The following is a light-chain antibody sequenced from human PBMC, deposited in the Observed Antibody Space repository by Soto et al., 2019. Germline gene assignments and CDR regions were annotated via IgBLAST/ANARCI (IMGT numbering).Light chain of an antibody. Sequence: QSALTQPASVSGSPGQSIAISCTGTSSDVGSYNLVSWYQQHPGKAPKLMIYEGSKRPSGVSNRFSGSKSDNTASLTISGLQAEDEAAYYCCSYAGSSTFIFGGGTKLTVL. CDR1: SSDVGSYNL. CDR2: EGS. J-gene: IGLJ2*01. V-gene: IGLV2-23*01. CDR3: CSYAGSSTFI.